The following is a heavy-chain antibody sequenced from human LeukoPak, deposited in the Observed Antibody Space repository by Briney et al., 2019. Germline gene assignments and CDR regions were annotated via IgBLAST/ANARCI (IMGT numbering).Heavy chain of an antibody. V-gene: IGHV4-59*08. CDR3: ARHGVVAAAAPFDS. CDR2: LHYSGST. D-gene: IGHD6-13*01. CDR1: GGSISNYY. Sequence: SETLSLTCTVSGGSISNYYWSWIRQPPGKGLEWIGYLHYSGSTNYNPSLKSRVTISVDTSKNQFFLKLSSVTAADTAVYYCARHGVVAAAAPFDSWGQGTLVTVSS. J-gene: IGHJ4*02.